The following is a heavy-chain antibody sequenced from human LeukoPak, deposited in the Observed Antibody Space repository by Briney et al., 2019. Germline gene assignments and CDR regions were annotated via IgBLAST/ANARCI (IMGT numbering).Heavy chain of an antibody. J-gene: IGHJ3*02. V-gene: IGHV3-21*01. CDR1: GFTFSSYS. Sequence: GGSLRLSCAASGFTFSSYSMNWVRQAPGKGLEWVSSISSSSSYIYYADSVNGRFTISRDNAKNSLYLQMNSLRAEDTAVYYCARDLVVYAIAPNDAFDIWGQGTMVTVSS. D-gene: IGHD2-8*01. CDR3: ARDLVVYAIAPNDAFDI. CDR2: ISSSSSYI.